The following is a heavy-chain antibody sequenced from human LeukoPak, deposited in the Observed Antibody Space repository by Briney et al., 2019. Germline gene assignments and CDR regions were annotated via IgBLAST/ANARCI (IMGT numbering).Heavy chain of an antibody. CDR3: ARAGGYCGRISGPYYFDY. Sequence: GASVTVSCKASGYTFTSYDINWVRQATGQGLEWMGWMNPNSGNTVYAQKFQGRVTMTRNTSISTAYMELSSLRSEDTAVYYCARAGGYCGRISGPYYFDYWGQGALVAVAS. J-gene: IGHJ4*02. V-gene: IGHV1-8*01. D-gene: IGHD2-2*01. CDR1: GYTFTSYD. CDR2: MNPNSGNT.